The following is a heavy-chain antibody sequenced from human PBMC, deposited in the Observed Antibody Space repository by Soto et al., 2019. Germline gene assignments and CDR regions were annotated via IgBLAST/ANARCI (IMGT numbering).Heavy chain of an antibody. CDR3: FAMVRGVAPDDAFDI. J-gene: IGHJ3*02. CDR2: ISYDGSNK. D-gene: IGHD3-10*01. CDR1: GFTFSSYG. Sequence: VQLVESGGGVVQPGRSLRLSCAASGFTFSSYGMHWVRQAPGKGLEWVAVISYDGSNKYYADSVKGRFTISRDNSKNTLYLQMNSLRAEDTAVYYSFAMVRGVAPDDAFDIWGQGTMVTVSS. V-gene: IGHV3-30*03.